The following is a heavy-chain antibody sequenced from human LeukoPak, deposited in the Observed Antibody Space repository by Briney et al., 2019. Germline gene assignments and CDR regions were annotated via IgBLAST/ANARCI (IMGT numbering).Heavy chain of an antibody. CDR3: VRDNPRCCGVIPANIDDF. V-gene: IGHV3-7*01. CDR1: GFTFSSYY. J-gene: IGHJ4*02. D-gene: IGHD2-21*01. Sequence: GGSLRLSCVASGFTFSSYYMSWVRQAPGKGLEWVANIKQDGSEIYYVDSVKGRFTISRDNSKNTLYLQMNSLRAEDTALYYCVRDNPRCCGVIPANIDDFWGQGTLVTVSS. CDR2: IKQDGSEI.